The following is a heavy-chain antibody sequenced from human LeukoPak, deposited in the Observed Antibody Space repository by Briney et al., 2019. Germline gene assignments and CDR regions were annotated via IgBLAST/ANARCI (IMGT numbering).Heavy chain of an antibody. Sequence: GAPQQISCKGCGYSFTSYWIGWVRQLPGKRLEGMVIIYPGDSDTRYSPSCQGQVTISVDESISTACLQWSSLKASDTAMYYCARLTVGYCSTTSCYTWGGWFDPWGQGTLDTVSS. CDR1: GYSFTSYW. V-gene: IGHV5-51*01. J-gene: IGHJ5*02. CDR3: ARLTVGYCSTTSCYTWGGWFDP. CDR2: IYPGDSDT. D-gene: IGHD2-2*02.